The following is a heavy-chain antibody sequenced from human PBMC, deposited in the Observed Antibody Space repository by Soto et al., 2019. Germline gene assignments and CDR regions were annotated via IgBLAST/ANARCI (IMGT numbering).Heavy chain of an antibody. CDR2: IIPIYGTA. D-gene: IGHD2-2*01. CDR3: ASQAPPRDRYCTSYSCYDGWFES. J-gene: IGHJ5*01. CDR1: GGAFGTFA. V-gene: IGHV1-69*01. Sequence: QVQLDQSGAEVKKPGSSVKVSCKASGGAFGTFAISWVRQAPGQGLEWMGGIIPIYGTAHYAQIFKGRFTISADASTDTGYMEVTSPTSADTAVYFCASQAPPRDRYCTSYSCYDGWFESWGQGTLVTVST.